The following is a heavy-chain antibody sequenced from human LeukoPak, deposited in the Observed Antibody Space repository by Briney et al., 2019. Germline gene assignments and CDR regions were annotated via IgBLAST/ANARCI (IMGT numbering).Heavy chain of an antibody. D-gene: IGHD5-24*01. Sequence: PGRSLRLSCAASGFTFSGYWMHWARQTPGKGLVWVSRINGDGSTTSYADSVKGRFTISRDNAKNTLYLQMNSLRAEDTAVYYCARGRDGYNYRYFDYWGQGTLVTVSS. CDR3: ARGRDGYNYRYFDY. CDR1: GFTFSGYW. J-gene: IGHJ4*02. V-gene: IGHV3-74*01. CDR2: INGDGSTT.